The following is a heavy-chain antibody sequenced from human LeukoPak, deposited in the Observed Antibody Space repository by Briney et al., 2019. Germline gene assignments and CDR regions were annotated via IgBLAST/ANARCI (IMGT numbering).Heavy chain of an antibody. Sequence: GGSLRLSCAASGFTVSNTYMTWVRQAPGKGLEWVSSIRGESDYIYYRDSVKGRFTISRDNAKNSLYLQMNRLRVEDTAVYFCVREHYDFFLDYWGQGTLVTVSS. CDR3: VREHYDFFLDY. CDR2: IRGESDYI. D-gene: IGHD3-3*01. V-gene: IGHV3-21*06. CDR1: GFTVSNTY. J-gene: IGHJ4*02.